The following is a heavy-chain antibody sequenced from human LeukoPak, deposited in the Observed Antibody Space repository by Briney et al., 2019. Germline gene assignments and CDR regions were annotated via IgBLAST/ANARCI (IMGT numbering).Heavy chain of an antibody. Sequence: SVKVSCKASGGTFSSYAISWVRQAPGQGLEWMGRIIPIFGTANYAQKFQGRVTITTDESTSTAYMELSSLRSEDTAVYYCARGLRDIVVVPAARHAYYFDYWGQGTLVTVSS. V-gene: IGHV1-69*05. D-gene: IGHD2-2*01. CDR2: IIPIFGTA. CDR3: ARGLRDIVVVPAARHAYYFDY. CDR1: GGTFSSYA. J-gene: IGHJ4*02.